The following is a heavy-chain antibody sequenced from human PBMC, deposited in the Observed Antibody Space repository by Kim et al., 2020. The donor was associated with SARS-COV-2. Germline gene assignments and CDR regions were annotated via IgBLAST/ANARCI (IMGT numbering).Heavy chain of an antibody. V-gene: IGHV3-23*01. CDR3: VKRVLISVHSSFDY. D-gene: IGHD2-15*01. Sequence: GGSLRLSCAASGFIFSSFPMAWVRQAPDKGLEWVAIISGSGGITNYADSVKGRFTISRDNSKNTLYLKMNSLRAEDTALYYCVKRVLISVHSSFDYWGQGTLVTVSS. CDR1: GFIFSSFP. J-gene: IGHJ4*02. CDR2: ISGSGGIT.